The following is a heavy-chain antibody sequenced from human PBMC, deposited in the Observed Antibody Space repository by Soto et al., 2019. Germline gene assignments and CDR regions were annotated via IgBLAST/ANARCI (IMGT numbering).Heavy chain of an antibody. CDR2: KYDSERT. V-gene: IGHV4-61*01. Sequence: QVQLQESGPGLVKPSETLSLTCTVSGGSVSSGSQFWSWIRQPPGKGLEWIGNKYDSERTKYNPSLKSRVTISQDTSKNQFSLKLRSATAADTAVYYCATRTVFRPLVYWGRGTLVTVSS. CDR1: GGSVSSGSQF. J-gene: IGHJ4*02. CDR3: ATRTVFRPLVY.